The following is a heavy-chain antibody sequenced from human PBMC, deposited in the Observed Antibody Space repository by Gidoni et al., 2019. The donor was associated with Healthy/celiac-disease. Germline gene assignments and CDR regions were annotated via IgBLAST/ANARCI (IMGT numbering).Heavy chain of an antibody. CDR1: GFTFSSYA. CDR3: AKKRGSGWSFDY. CDR2: ISGSGGST. V-gene: IGHV3-23*01. D-gene: IGHD6-19*01. J-gene: IGHJ4*02. Sequence: EVQLLESGGGLVQPGGSLRLSCAASGFTFSSYAMSCVRTAPGKGLEWVSAISGSGGSTYYADSVKGRFTISRDNSKNTLYLQMNSLRAEDTAVYYCAKKRGSGWSFDYWGQGTLVTVSS.